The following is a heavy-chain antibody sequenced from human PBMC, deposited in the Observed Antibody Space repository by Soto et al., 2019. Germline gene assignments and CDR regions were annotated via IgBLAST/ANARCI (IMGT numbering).Heavy chain of an antibody. D-gene: IGHD2-2*01. V-gene: IGHV1-69*01. CDR3: ARVVSGRYCSSTSCYYYYYGMDV. CDR1: GGTFSSYA. Sequence: QVQLVQSGAEVKKPGSSVKVSCKASGGTFSSYAISGVRQAPGQGLEWMGGIIPIFGTANYAQKFQGRVTITADESTSTAYMELSSLRSEDTAVYYCARVVSGRYCSSTSCYYYYYGMDVWGQGTTVTVSS. J-gene: IGHJ6*02. CDR2: IIPIFGTA.